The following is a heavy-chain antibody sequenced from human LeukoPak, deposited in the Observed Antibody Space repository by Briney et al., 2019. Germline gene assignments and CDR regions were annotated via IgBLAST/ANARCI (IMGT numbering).Heavy chain of an antibody. J-gene: IGHJ5*02. Sequence: SETLSLTCAVYGGSFSGYYWSWIRQPPGKGLEWIGEINHSGSTNYNPSLKSRVTISVDTSKNQFSLKLSSVTAADKAVYYCARGPMITVTSWFDPWGQGTLVTVSS. CDR2: INHSGST. D-gene: IGHD4-17*01. CDR1: GGSFSGYY. V-gene: IGHV4-34*01. CDR3: ARGPMITVTSWFDP.